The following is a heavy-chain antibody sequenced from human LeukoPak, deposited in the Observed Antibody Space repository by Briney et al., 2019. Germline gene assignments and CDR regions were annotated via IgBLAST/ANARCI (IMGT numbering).Heavy chain of an antibody. V-gene: IGHV3-30*18. CDR1: GFTFRQYG. CDR2: ISYDGSNE. Sequence: TGGSLRLSCAASGFTFRQYGMHWVRQAPGKGLEWVAIISYDGSNEYYADSVKGRFTISRDNSKNTLYLQMNSLRTEDTAVYFCAKDGYCSAGSCYSNFFDYWGQGTLVTVSS. CDR3: AKDGYCSAGSCYSNFFDY. J-gene: IGHJ4*02. D-gene: IGHD2-15*01.